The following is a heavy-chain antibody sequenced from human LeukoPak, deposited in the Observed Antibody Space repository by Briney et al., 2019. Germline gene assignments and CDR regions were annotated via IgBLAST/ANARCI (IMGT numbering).Heavy chain of an antibody. Sequence: SETLSLTCSVSGFSIGTGYSWGWIRQPPGKGLEWIGTIYHRGNTYYNPSLMSRVTISLDTSKNQFSLKLTSVTAADTALYYCAREVESWFGDLLSYFDSWGQGTQVTVSS. CDR2: IYHRGNT. V-gene: IGHV4-38-2*02. CDR3: AREVESWFGDLLSYFDS. D-gene: IGHD3-10*01. J-gene: IGHJ4*02. CDR1: GFSIGTGYS.